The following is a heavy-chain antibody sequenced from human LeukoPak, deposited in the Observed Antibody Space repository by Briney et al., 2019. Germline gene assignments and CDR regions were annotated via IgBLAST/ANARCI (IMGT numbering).Heavy chain of an antibody. V-gene: IGHV4-59*01. CDR3: ARATYYYDSSGYYLFDY. Sequence: SETLSLTCTVSGGSIDSYYWSWVRQFPGKGLEWMGYIYYTGSTNYNPSLKSRVTISVDTSKNQFSLRLSSVTAADTAVYYCARATYYYDSSGYYLFDYWGQGTLVTVSS. D-gene: IGHD3-22*01. CDR1: GGSIDSYY. CDR2: IYYTGST. J-gene: IGHJ4*02.